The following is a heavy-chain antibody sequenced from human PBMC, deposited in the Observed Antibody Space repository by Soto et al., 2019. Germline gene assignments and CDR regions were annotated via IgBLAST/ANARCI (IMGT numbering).Heavy chain of an antibody. J-gene: IGHJ4*02. CDR1: GFTFSSNA. CDR3: AKQRAGFGSGSDTYYFDY. V-gene: IGHV3-23*01. Sequence: EVQLLESGGGLVQPGGSLRISCIGSGFTFSSNAMSWVRQAPGKGLEWVSAISGSGGTTYYADSVKARFVVSRDNSNNPLYVQMNSLRAEDTAVYYCAKQRAGFGSGSDTYYFDYWGQGTLVTVSS. D-gene: IGHD3-10*01. CDR2: ISGSGGTT.